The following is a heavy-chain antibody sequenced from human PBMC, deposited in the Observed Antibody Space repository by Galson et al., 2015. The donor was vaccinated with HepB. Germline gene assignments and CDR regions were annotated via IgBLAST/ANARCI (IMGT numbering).Heavy chain of an antibody. Sequence: SVKVSCKASGGTFSSYAISWVRQAPGQGLEWMGGIIPIFGIANYAQKFQGRVTITADESTSTAYMELSSLRSEDTAVYYCAKGFRIVGATLGYYYYGMDVWGQGTTVTVSS. J-gene: IGHJ6*02. CDR3: AKGFRIVGATLGYYYYGMDV. CDR2: IIPIFGIA. D-gene: IGHD1-26*01. CDR1: GGTFSSYA. V-gene: IGHV1-69*13.